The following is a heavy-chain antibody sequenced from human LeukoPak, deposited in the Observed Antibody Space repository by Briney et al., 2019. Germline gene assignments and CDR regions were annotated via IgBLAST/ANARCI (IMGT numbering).Heavy chain of an antibody. CDR3: ARGPPPYSSGSIDY. CDR2: IYHSGST. D-gene: IGHD6-19*01. Sequence: SETLSLTCTVSGYSVSSGYYWGWIRQPPGKGLEWIGSIYHSGSTYYNPSLKSRVTISVDTSKNQFSLKLTSVTAADTAVYYCARGPPPYSSGSIDYWGQGTLVTVSS. CDR1: GYSVSSGYY. V-gene: IGHV4-38-2*02. J-gene: IGHJ4*02.